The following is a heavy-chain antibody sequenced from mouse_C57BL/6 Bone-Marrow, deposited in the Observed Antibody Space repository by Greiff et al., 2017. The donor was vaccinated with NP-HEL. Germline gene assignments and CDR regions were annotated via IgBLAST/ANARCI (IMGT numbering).Heavy chain of an antibody. V-gene: IGHV1-7*01. J-gene: IGHJ2*01. Sequence: QVQLQQSGAELAKPGASVKLSCKASGYTFTSYWMHWVKQRPGQGLEWIGYINPSSGYTKYNQKFKDKATLPADKSSSTAYMQLSSLTYEDSAVYYCARWRDGSLDDWGQGTTLTGSS. D-gene: IGHD2-3*01. CDR1: GYTFTSYW. CDR2: INPSSGYT. CDR3: ARWRDGSLDD.